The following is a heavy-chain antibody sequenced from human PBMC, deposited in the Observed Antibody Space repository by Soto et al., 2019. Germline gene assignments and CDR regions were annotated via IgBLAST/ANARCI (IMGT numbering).Heavy chain of an antibody. D-gene: IGHD3-3*02. J-gene: IGHJ4*02. Sequence: SETLSLTCTVSGGSISSGGYYWSWIRQHPGKGLEWIGYIYYSGSTYYNPSHKSRVTISVDTSKNQFSLKLSSVTAADTAVYYCARHRKYKDFWSGYPTRSRDIFDYWGQGTLVTVSS. V-gene: IGHV4-31*03. CDR3: ARHRKYKDFWSGYPTRSRDIFDY. CDR1: GGSISSGGYY. CDR2: IYYSGST.